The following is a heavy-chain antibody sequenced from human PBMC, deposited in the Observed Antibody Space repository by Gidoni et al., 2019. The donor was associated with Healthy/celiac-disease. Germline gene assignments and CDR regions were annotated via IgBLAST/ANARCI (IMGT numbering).Heavy chain of an antibody. CDR1: GGSFSGYY. D-gene: IGHD2-2*02. Sequence: QVQLQQWGAGLLKPSETLSLTCAVHGGSFSGYYWSWIRQPPVKGLEWIGEIHHSGSTNYNPSRKSRVTISVDTSKNQFSLKLSSVTAADTAVYYCARAHIVVVPAAILNWFDPWGQGTLVTVSS. V-gene: IGHV4-34*01. CDR2: IHHSGST. CDR3: ARAHIVVVPAAILNWFDP. J-gene: IGHJ5*02.